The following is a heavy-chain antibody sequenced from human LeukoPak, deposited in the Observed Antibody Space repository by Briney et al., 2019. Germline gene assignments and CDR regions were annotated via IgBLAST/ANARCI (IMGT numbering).Heavy chain of an antibody. J-gene: IGHJ4*02. CDR1: GFTFDDYG. Sequence: GGSLRLSCAASGFTFDDYGMSWVRQAPGKGLEWVSGINWNGGSTGYADSVKGRLTISSDNAKNSLYLQMNSLRAEDTALYYCARGGIGLLWFGELLPYFDYWGQGTLVTVSS. V-gene: IGHV3-20*04. CDR2: INWNGGST. CDR3: ARGGIGLLWFGELLPYFDY. D-gene: IGHD3-10*01.